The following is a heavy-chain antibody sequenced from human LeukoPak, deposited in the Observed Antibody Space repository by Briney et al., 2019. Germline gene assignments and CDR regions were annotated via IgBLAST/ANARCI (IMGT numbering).Heavy chain of an antibody. CDR3: ARSTVTPLYFDY. CDR2: IYSDGRT. V-gene: IGHV3-53*01. Sequence: GGSLRLSCAASGFTFSSYSLTWVRQAPGKGLEWVSIIYSDGRTYYADSVKGRFTISRDNSENTLYLQMNTLRAEDTAVYYCARSTVTPLYFDYWGQGTLVTVSS. J-gene: IGHJ4*02. CDR1: GFTFSSYS. D-gene: IGHD4-17*01.